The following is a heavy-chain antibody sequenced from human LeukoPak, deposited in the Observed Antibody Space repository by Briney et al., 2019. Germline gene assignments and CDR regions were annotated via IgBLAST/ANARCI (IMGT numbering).Heavy chain of an antibody. Sequence: PSQTLSLTCAVSGGSISSGGYSWSWIRQPPGKGLECIGYIYYSGSTNYNPSLKSRVTISVDTSKNQFSLKLSSVTAADTAVYYCARRRDRGWYGNHFDYWGQGTLVTVSS. CDR2: IYYSGST. CDR1: GGSISSGGYS. V-gene: IGHV4-30-4*07. J-gene: IGHJ4*02. CDR3: ARRRDRGWYGNHFDY. D-gene: IGHD6-19*01.